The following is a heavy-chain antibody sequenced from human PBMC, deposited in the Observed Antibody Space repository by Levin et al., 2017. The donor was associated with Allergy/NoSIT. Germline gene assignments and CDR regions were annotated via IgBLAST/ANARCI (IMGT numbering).Heavy chain of an antibody. CDR1: GFTFDDYA. J-gene: IGHJ5*02. Sequence: GGSLRLSCAASGFTFDDYAMHWVRQAPGKGLEWVSGISWNSGSIGYADSVKGRFTISRDNAKNSLYLQMNSLRAEDTALYYCAKDYGSGSYQIGVKWFDPWGQGTLVTVSS. CDR3: AKDYGSGSYQIGVKWFDP. V-gene: IGHV3-9*01. D-gene: IGHD3-10*01. CDR2: ISWNSGSI.